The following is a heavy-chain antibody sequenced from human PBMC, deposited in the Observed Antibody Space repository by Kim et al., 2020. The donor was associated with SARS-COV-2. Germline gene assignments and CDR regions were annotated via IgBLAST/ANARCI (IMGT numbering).Heavy chain of an antibody. CDR2: ISSSSSYI. CDR3: ARDYPPTYSGSYCNFDY. D-gene: IGHD1-26*01. V-gene: IGHV3-21*01. J-gene: IGHJ4*02. CDR1: GFTFSSYS. Sequence: GGSLRLSCAASGFTFSSYSMNWVRQAPGKGLEWVSSISSSSSYIYYADSVKGRFTISRDNAKNSLYLQMNSLRAEDTAVYYCARDYPPTYSGSYCNFDYWGQGTLVTVSS.